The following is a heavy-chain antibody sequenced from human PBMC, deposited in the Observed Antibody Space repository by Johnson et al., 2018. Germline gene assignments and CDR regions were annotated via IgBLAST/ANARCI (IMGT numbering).Heavy chain of an antibody. Sequence: QVQLVQSGGGVVQPGRSLRLSCTASGFTFSSYGMHWVRQAPGKGLEWVAVISYDGSNKYYADSVKGRFTISRDDSKNMAYLQMNRLSTEDTAVYYFAGAPVDSSYYYYFYYMDVWGKGTTVTVSS. CDR2: ISYDGSNK. D-gene: IGHD3/OR15-3a*01. CDR3: AGAPVDSSYYYYFYYMDV. V-gene: IGHV3-30*03. J-gene: IGHJ6*03. CDR1: GFTFSSYG.